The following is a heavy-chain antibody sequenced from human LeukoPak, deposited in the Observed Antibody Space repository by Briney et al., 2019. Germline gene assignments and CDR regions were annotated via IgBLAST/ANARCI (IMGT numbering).Heavy chain of an antibody. V-gene: IGHV1-46*01. Sequence: ASVKVSCKASGYTFSSYGVSWVRQAPGQGLEWMGIINPSGGSTSYAQKFQGRVTMTRDTSTSTVYMELSSLRSEDTAVYYCAREGERLNAFDIWGQGTMVTVSS. CDR1: GYTFSSYG. D-gene: IGHD1-1*01. J-gene: IGHJ3*02. CDR3: AREGERLNAFDI. CDR2: INPSGGST.